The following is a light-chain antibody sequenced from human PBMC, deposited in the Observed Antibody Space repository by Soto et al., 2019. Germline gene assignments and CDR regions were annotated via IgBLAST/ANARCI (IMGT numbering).Light chain of an antibody. V-gene: IGLV2-23*01. CDR3: CSYAGSRSLWV. CDR1: SSEVGSYNL. J-gene: IGLJ3*02. CDR2: VGS. Sequence: QSALTQPASVSGSPGQSISISCTGTSSEVGSYNLVSWYQQHPGKAPKLMIYVGSKRPSGVSNRFSASKCGDTASLTISGLQAEDEAEYYCCSYAGSRSLWVFGGGTKLTVL.